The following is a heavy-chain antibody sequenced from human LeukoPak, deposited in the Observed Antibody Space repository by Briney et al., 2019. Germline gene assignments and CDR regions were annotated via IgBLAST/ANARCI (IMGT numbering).Heavy chain of an antibody. D-gene: IGHD4-23*01. CDR1: GYSISSGYY. J-gene: IGHJ4*02. V-gene: IGHV4-38-2*02. CDR3: ARDNDGDYGGNGDY. CDR2: ICHSGST. Sequence: SETLSLTCTVSGYSISSGYYWGWIRQPPGKGLEWIGSICHSGSTYYNPSLKSRVTISVDTSKNQFSLKLSPVTAADTAVYYCARDNDGDYGGNGDYWGQGTLVTVSS.